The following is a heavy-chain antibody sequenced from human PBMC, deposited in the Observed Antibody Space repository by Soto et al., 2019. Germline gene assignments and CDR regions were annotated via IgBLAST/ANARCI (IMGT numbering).Heavy chain of an antibody. D-gene: IGHD5-18*01. CDR1: GFTLSSYG. Sequence: GGSLRLSCAASGFTLSSYGMHWVRQAPGKGLEWVAVISYDGSNKYYADSVKGRFTISRDNSKNTLYLQMNSLRAEDTAVYYCAKDLYSYGPGCFDYWGQGTLFTVSS. CDR3: AKDLYSYGPGCFDY. CDR2: ISYDGSNK. J-gene: IGHJ4*02. V-gene: IGHV3-30*18.